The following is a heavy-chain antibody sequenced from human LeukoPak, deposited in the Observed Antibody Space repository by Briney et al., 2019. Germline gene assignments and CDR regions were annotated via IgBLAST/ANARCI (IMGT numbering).Heavy chain of an antibody. J-gene: IGHJ4*02. D-gene: IGHD6-19*01. CDR1: GYSFRSYY. CDR3: ARGKHDAYSSGHEPFDY. V-gene: IGHV1-46*01. Sequence: ASVKVSCKASGYSFRSYYVHWVRQAPGQGLEWLGVINPSGGSTAYAQNFQGRVTMTRDTSTRTVYMEVSSLRSEDTAVYYCARGKHDAYSSGHEPFDYWGQGTLVTVSS. CDR2: INPSGGST.